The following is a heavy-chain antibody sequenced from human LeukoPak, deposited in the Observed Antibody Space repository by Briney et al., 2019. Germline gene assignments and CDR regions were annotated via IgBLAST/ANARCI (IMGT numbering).Heavy chain of an antibody. J-gene: IGHJ4*02. CDR3: ARVNGAYCSSTSCPSPHFDY. CDR2: ISYDGSNK. CDR1: GLTFNSYS. D-gene: IGHD2-2*01. V-gene: IGHV3-30-3*01. Sequence: PGTSLRLSCAASGLTFNSYSMQWVRQAPGKGQEWVTVISYDGSNKYYADSVKGRFTISRDNSKNTLYLQMNSLRAEDTAVYYCARVNGAYCSSTSCPSPHFDYWGQGTLVTVSS.